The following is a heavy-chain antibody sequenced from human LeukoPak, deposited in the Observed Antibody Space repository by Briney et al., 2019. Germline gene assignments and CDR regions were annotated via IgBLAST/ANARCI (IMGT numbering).Heavy chain of an antibody. V-gene: IGHV4-34*01. CDR1: GGSFSGYY. CDR3: ARLWSTDCSGGTCPHQPNY. D-gene: IGHD2-15*01. Sequence: KSSETLCLTCAVYGGSFSGYYWSWIRQPPGKGLEWIGEINHSGSTNYNPSLKSRVTISVDTSKNQFSLKLSSVTAADTAVYYCARLWSTDCSGGTCPHQPNYWGQRTLVTVSS. J-gene: IGHJ4*02. CDR2: INHSGST.